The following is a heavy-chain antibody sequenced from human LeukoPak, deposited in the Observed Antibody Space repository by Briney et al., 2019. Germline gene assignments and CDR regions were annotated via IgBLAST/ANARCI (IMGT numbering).Heavy chain of an antibody. D-gene: IGHD3-22*01. CDR2: IYYSGST. J-gene: IGHJ4*02. Sequence: SETLSLTCTVSGGSISSYYWSWIRQPPGKGLEWIGYIYYSGSTNYNPSLKSRVTISVDTSKNQFFLKLSSVTAADTAVYYCARGHYDSSGYYLYYWGQGTLVTVSS. CDR1: GGSISSYY. V-gene: IGHV4-59*01. CDR3: ARGHYDSSGYYLYY.